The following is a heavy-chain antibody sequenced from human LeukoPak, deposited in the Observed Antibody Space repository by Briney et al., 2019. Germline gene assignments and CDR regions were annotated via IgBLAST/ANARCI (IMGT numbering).Heavy chain of an antibody. D-gene: IGHD4-17*01. CDR3: ATYGDYALFDLQH. V-gene: IGHV3-21*04. CDR2: ISSSSSYI. J-gene: IGHJ1*01. CDR1: GFTFSSYS. Sequence: GGSLRLSCAASGFTFSSYSMNWVRQAPGKGLEWVSSISSSSSYIYYADSVKGRFTISRDNAKNSLYLQMNSLRAEDTAVYYCATYGDYALFDLQHWGQGTLVTVSS.